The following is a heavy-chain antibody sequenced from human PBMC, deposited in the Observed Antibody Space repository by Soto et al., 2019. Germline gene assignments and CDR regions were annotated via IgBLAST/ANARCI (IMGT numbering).Heavy chain of an antibody. CDR3: ARMRYSSGGAFYYYYMDV. J-gene: IGHJ6*03. Sequence: SGPTLMNPTQTLTLTCTFSGFSLSTSGMCVGWIRQHPGKALEWLARVGWDDDEYYSTSLKTRLTISKDTSKNQVVLTMTNMDPVDTATYYCARMRYSSGGAFYYYYMDVWGKGTTVTVSS. CDR2: VGWDDDE. D-gene: IGHD6-19*01. V-gene: IGHV2-70*11. CDR1: GFSLSTSGMC.